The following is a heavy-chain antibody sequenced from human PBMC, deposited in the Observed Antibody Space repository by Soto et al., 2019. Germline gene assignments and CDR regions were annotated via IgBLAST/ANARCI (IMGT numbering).Heavy chain of an antibody. Sequence: SETLSLTCTVSGGSISSGGYYWSWIRQPPGKGLEWIGYIYYSGSTYYNPSLKSRVTISVDTSKNQFSLKLSSVTAADTAVYYCARANYDSSGYYYGMDVWGQGTTVTVSS. J-gene: IGHJ6*02. V-gene: IGHV4-30-4*01. D-gene: IGHD3-22*01. CDR3: ARANYDSSGYYYGMDV. CDR1: GGSISSGGYY. CDR2: IYYSGST.